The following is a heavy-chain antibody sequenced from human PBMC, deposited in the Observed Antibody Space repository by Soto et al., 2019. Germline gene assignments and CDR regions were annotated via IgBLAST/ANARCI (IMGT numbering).Heavy chain of an antibody. V-gene: IGHV4-4*07. Sequence: LSLTCTVSGGSMSNYYWSWIRQSAGKGLEWIGRIYTSGNTNYNPSLKSRVTMSVDTSKNQFSLKMSSVTAADTAVYFCARDRVGSSSFDFWGQGTLVTVSS. J-gene: IGHJ4*02. CDR2: IYTSGNT. CDR3: ARDRVGSSSFDF. CDR1: GGSMSNYY. D-gene: IGHD6-6*01.